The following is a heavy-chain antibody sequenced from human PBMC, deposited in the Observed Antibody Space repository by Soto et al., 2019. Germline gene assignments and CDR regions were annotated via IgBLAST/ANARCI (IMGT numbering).Heavy chain of an antibody. CDR3: AKTMGAMIYAISVYGMDV. V-gene: IGHV3-23*01. Sequence: EVQLLESGGVFIHPGGSLRLSCAASGFSFSSFAMNWVRQAPGKGLEWVSLISGSADSTFYADSVKGRFTISRDNSKSTLYRKINSLRAEDTAVYYCAKTMGAMIYAISVYGMDVWGQGTTVTVSS. J-gene: IGHJ6*02. CDR1: GFSFSSFA. CDR2: ISGSADST. D-gene: IGHD2-8*01.